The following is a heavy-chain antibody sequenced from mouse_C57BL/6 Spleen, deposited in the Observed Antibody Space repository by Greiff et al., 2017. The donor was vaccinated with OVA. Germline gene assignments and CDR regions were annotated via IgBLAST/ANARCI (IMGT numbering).Heavy chain of an antibody. CDR1: GYSITSDY. CDR3: ARLNDYDAGFAY. CDR2: ISYSGST. D-gene: IGHD2-4*01. V-gene: IGHV3-8*01. J-gene: IGHJ3*01. Sequence: VQLQQSGPGLAKPSQTLSLTCSVTGYSITSDYWNWIRKFPGNKLEYMGYISYSGSTYYNPSLKRRISITRDTSKNHYYLQLNSVTTEDTATYYGARLNDYDAGFAYWGQGTLVTVSA.